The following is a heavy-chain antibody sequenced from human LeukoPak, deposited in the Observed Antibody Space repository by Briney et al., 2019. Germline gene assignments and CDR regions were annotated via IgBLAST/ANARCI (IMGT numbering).Heavy chain of an antibody. Sequence: GGSLRLSCEASGFALSDYYMSWIRQAPGQGLEWMGWISAYNSNTNHVQKLQGRVTMTTDTSTSTAYMELRSLRSDDTAVYYCARDFKPTPKYYYDSSGYPDAFDIWGQGTMVTVSS. CDR3: ARDFKPTPKYYYDSSGYPDAFDI. CDR1: GFALSDYY. D-gene: IGHD3-22*01. V-gene: IGHV1-18*04. J-gene: IGHJ3*02. CDR2: ISAYNSNT.